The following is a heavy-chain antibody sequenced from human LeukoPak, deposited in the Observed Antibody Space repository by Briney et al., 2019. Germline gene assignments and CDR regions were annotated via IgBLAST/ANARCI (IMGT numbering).Heavy chain of an antibody. Sequence: GGSLRLSCAASGFTVSSNYMSWVRQAPGKGLEWVSVIYSGGGTYYADSVKGRFTISRDNSKNTLYLQMNSLRAEDTAVYYCARDVGLRLRAGGDAFDIWGQGTMVTVSS. CDR3: ARDVGLRLRAGGDAFDI. V-gene: IGHV3-66*02. D-gene: IGHD4-17*01. J-gene: IGHJ3*02. CDR2: IYSGGGT. CDR1: GFTVSSNY.